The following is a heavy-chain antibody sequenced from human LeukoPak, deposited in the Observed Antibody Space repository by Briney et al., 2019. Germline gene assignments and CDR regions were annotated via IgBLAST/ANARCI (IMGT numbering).Heavy chain of an antibody. Sequence: GGSLRLSCAASGFTLSNAWMSCAPEAPGKGLEWVGLIKSKTNGAITDYAAPVKGRFTTSRDDSKSTVYLQMNSLKTEDTAVYYCSRYFDYWGQGTLVTVSS. V-gene: IGHV3-15*01. CDR1: GFTLSNAW. CDR2: IKSKTNGAIT. J-gene: IGHJ4*02. CDR3: SRYFDY.